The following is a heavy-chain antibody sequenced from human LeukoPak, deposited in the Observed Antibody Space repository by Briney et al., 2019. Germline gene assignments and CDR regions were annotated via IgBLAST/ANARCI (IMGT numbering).Heavy chain of an antibody. V-gene: IGHV4-39*01. Sequence: SETLSLTCTVSGDSISSSSYYWGWIRQPPGKGLEWIGSIHYSGSTYYNPSLKSRVTISVDTSKNQFSLKLSSVTAADTAVYYCARREWSGAENNWFDPWGQGTLVTVSS. CDR2: IHYSGST. CDR1: GDSISSSSYY. CDR3: ARREWSGAENNWFDP. J-gene: IGHJ5*02. D-gene: IGHD3-3*01.